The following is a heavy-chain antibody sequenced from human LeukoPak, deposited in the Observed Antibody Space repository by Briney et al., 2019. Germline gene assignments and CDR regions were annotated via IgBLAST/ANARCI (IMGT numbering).Heavy chain of an antibody. V-gene: IGHV4-31*03. D-gene: IGHD3-22*01. CDR3: ARGPRGYLSCYFDY. CDR2: INHSGST. CDR1: GGSISSGGYY. Sequence: QVQLQESGPGLVKPSQTLSLTCTVSGGSISSGGYYWSWIRQPPGRGLEWIGEINHSGSTNYNPSLKSRVTISVDTSKNQFSLKLSSVTAADTAVYYCARGPRGYLSCYFDYWGQGTLVTVSS. J-gene: IGHJ4*02.